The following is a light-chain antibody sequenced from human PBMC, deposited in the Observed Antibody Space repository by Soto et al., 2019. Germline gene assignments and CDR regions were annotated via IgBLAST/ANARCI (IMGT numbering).Light chain of an antibody. CDR3: SSYTSSSTWV. CDR2: DVS. J-gene: IGLJ2*01. CDR1: SSDVGGYNY. Sequence: QSALTQPASVSGSPGQSITISCTGTSSDVGGYNYVSWFQQHPGKAPKLMIYDVSNRPSGVSNRFSGSKSGDTASLTISGRQAEDEADYYCSSYTSSSTWVFGGGTQLTVL. V-gene: IGLV2-14*01.